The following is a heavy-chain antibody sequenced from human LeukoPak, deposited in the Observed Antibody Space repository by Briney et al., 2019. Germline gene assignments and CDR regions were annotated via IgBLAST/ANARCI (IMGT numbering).Heavy chain of an antibody. Sequence: SRSLSLTRTVSGVSISSDYWSWIRQPPGKGLGWIGYIYYSGSTNYNPSLKSRVTISVDTSKNQFSLKLSSVTAADTAVYYCARDASVAGGFDYWGQGTLVTVSS. J-gene: IGHJ4*02. D-gene: IGHD6-19*01. CDR3: ARDASVAGGFDY. CDR1: GVSISSDY. CDR2: IYYSGST. V-gene: IGHV4-59*01.